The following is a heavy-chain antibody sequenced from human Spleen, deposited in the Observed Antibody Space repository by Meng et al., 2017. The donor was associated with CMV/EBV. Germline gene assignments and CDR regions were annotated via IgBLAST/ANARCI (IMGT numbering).Heavy chain of an antibody. D-gene: IGHD2-2*01. J-gene: IGHJ4*02. CDR2: ISTSGVYK. CDR1: GFTFSGYS. V-gene: IGHV3-23*01. CDR3: AKDSGSEYCSSTSCSGIEA. Sequence: GGSLRLSCVGSGFTFSGYSMSWVRQAPGKGLEWVSSISTSGVYKYEADSVKGRFTISRDNSKNTLYLQMNSLRAEDTAVYYCAKDSGSEYCSSTSCSGIEAWGQGTLVTVSS.